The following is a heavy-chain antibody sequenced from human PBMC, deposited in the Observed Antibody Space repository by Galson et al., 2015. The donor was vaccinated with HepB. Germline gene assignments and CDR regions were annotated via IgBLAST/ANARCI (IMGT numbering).Heavy chain of an antibody. CDR2: ISMSGGST. J-gene: IGHJ4*02. D-gene: IGHD1-1*01. V-gene: IGHV3-23*01. CDR1: GFTFRRLG. CDR3: ARGTTSIYY. Sequence: ALRLSCATSGFTFRRLGMTWVRQAAGKGLECVAAISMSGGSTDYADSVKGRFTISGDNSNNMLHLQMNNLRVEDTAVYYCARGTTSIYYWGQGTQVSVSS.